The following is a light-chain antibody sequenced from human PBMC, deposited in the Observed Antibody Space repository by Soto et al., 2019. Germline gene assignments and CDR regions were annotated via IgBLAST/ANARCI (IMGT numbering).Light chain of an antibody. J-gene: IGKJ4*01. CDR3: QQSYTAPLT. CDR1: QGISSY. V-gene: IGKV1-8*01. Sequence: AIRMTQSPSSFSASTGDRVTITCRASQGISSYLAWYQQKPGKAPKLLIYAASSLQSGVPSRFSGSGSGTDFTLTIRSLQPEDFATYYCQQSYTAPLTFGGGTKADIK. CDR2: AAS.